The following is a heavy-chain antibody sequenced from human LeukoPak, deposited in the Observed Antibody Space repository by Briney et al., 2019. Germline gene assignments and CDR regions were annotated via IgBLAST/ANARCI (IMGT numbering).Heavy chain of an antibody. CDR1: GGSISGHY. Sequence: PSETLSLTCTVSGGSISGHYWSWIRQPPGKGLEWIGEINHSGSTNYNPSLKSRVTISVDTSKNQFSLKLSSVTAADTAVYYCARGYDFWSGYPYYFDYWGQGTLVTVSS. CDR2: INHSGST. D-gene: IGHD3-3*01. J-gene: IGHJ4*02. V-gene: IGHV4-34*01. CDR3: ARGYDFWSGYPYYFDY.